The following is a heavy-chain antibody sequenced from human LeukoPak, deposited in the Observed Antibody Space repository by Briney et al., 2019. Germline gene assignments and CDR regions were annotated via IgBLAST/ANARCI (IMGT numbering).Heavy chain of an antibody. CDR1: GFTVGSSF. V-gene: IGHV3-53*01. D-gene: IGHD2-2*01. CDR2: IHRDDKT. Sequence: PGGSLRLSCAASGFTVGSSFIYWVRRAPGKGLEWVSFIHRDDKTYYADSVKGRFTMSRDSSKNTLYLQMNSLGADDTAVYYCAREVISTPSYFDYWGQGILVTVSS. J-gene: IGHJ4*02. CDR3: AREVISTPSYFDY.